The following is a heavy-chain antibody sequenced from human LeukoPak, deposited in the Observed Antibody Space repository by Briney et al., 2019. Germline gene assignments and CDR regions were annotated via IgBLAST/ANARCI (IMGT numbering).Heavy chain of an antibody. CDR1: GFTFDDYG. V-gene: IGHV3-20*04. D-gene: IGHD3-3*01. CDR2: INWNGGST. Sequence: GGSLRLSCAASGFTFDDYGMSWVRQAPGKGLEWVSGINWNGGSTGYADSVKGRFTISRDNAKKTLYLQMNSLRAEDTAVYYCAKTRRGYYQDDWGQGTLVTVSS. J-gene: IGHJ4*02. CDR3: AKTRRGYYQDD.